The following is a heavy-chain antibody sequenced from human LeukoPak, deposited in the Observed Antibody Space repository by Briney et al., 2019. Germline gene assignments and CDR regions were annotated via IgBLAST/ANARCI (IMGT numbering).Heavy chain of an antibody. CDR3: ARGAPILGVVSQGGWFDP. CDR1: GGSFSGYY. Sequence: SETLSLTCAVYGGSFSGYYWSWIRQPPGKGLEWIGEINHSGSTNYNPSLKSRVTISVDTSKNQFSLKLSSVTAADTAVYYCARGAPILGVVSQGGWFDPWGQGTLVTVSS. V-gene: IGHV4-34*01. D-gene: IGHD3-3*01. J-gene: IGHJ5*02. CDR2: INHSGST.